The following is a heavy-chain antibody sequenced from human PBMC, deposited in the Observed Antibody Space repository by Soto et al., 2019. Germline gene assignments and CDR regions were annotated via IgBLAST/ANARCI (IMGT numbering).Heavy chain of an antibody. Sequence: SETLSLTCTVSGGSISSSSYYWGWIRQPPGKGLEWIGSIYYSGSTYYNPSLKSRVTISVDTSKNQFSLKLSSVTAADTAVYYCAKRGAVAGDYYYGMDVWGQGTTVTVSS. CDR1: GGSISSSSYY. CDR3: AKRGAVAGDYYYGMDV. V-gene: IGHV4-39*01. J-gene: IGHJ6*02. CDR2: IYYSGST. D-gene: IGHD6-19*01.